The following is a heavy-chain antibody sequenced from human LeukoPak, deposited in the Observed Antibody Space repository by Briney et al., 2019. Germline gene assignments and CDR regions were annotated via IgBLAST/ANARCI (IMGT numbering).Heavy chain of an antibody. J-gene: IGHJ4*02. CDR2: MYYSGST. D-gene: IGHD4-17*01. CDR1: GGSISSYY. CDR3: ARASHDYGDYSHFDY. Sequence: PSETLPPTCTVSGGSISSYYWSWIRQPPGKGLEWIGYMYYSGSTNYNPSLKSRVTISVDTSKNQFSLKLRSVTAADTAVYYCARASHDYGDYSHFDYWGQGTLVTVSS. V-gene: IGHV4-59*12.